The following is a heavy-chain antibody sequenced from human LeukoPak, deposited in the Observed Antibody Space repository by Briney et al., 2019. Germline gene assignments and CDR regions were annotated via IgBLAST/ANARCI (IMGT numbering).Heavy chain of an antibody. J-gene: IGHJ4*02. D-gene: IGHD4-17*01. CDR1: GFTFSSYA. CDR2: ISGSGGST. CDR3: AKGGFDYGDHYRYFDY. V-gene: IGHV3-23*01. Sequence: GGSLRLSCAASGFTFSSYAMSWVRQAPGKGLEWVSAISGSGGSTYYADSVKGRFTISRDNSKNTLYLQMNSLRAEDTAVYYCAKGGFDYGDHYRYFDYWGQGTLVTVSS.